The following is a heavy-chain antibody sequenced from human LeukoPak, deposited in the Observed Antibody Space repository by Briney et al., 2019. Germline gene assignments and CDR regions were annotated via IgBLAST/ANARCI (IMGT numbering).Heavy chain of an antibody. CDR2: ISRRSTYI. V-gene: IGHV3-21*01. D-gene: IGHD3-22*01. CDR1: GFTVSNYT. Sequence: GGSLRLSCAASGFTVSNYTINWVRQPPGKGLEWVSSISRRSTYIYYADSVKGRFTISRDNAKNSLYLQMNSLRAEDTAVYYCARDLHPGSSGYDYWGQGTLVTVSS. J-gene: IGHJ4*02. CDR3: ARDLHPGSSGYDY.